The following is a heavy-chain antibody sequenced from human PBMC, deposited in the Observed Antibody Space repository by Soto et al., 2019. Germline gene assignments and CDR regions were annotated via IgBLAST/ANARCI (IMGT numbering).Heavy chain of an antibody. V-gene: IGHV1-8*01. D-gene: IGHD3-3*01. CDR1: GYTFTSYD. J-gene: IGHJ5*02. CDR3: ASRRFWSGKRGFDP. CDR2: MNPNSGNT. Sequence: QVQLVQSGAEVKKPGASVKVSCKASGYTFTSYDINWVRQATGQGLEWMGWMNPNSGNTGYAQKFQGRVTMTRNTSISKAYMELSSLRSEDTAVYYCASRRFWSGKRGFDPWGQGTLVTVSS.